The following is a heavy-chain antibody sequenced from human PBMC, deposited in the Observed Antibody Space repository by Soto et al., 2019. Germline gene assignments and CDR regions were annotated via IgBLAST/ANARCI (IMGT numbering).Heavy chain of an antibody. CDR1: GFTFSSFP. CDR2: IGGGAGRT. D-gene: IGHD3-10*01. CDR3: AKSRSSFFYYGMDV. Sequence: SLRLSCAASGFTFSSFPMNWVRQAPGKGLEWVSGIGGGAGRTYYADSVKGRCTISRDSSKDTIYLQMNSLRAEDTAIYYCAKSRSSFFYYGMDVWGQGTTVTVSS. J-gene: IGHJ6*02. V-gene: IGHV3-23*01.